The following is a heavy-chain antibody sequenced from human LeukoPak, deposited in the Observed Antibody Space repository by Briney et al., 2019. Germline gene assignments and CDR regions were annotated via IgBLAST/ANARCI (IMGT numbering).Heavy chain of an antibody. Sequence: SETLSLTCAVSGGSFSGYSWNWIRQSPGEGLEWIGEINQSGGTKYNPSLKSRVTISIDTSKSQFSMRLNSVTAADTALYYCARCDSGGWFFDSWGQGALVTVSS. CDR1: GGSFSGYS. CDR2: INQSGGT. V-gene: IGHV4-34*01. D-gene: IGHD6-19*01. J-gene: IGHJ5*01. CDR3: ARCDSGGWFFDS.